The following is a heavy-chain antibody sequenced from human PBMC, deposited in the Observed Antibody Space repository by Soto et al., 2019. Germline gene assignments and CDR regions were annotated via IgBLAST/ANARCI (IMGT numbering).Heavy chain of an antibody. CDR1: GFTFSAYT. CDR2: ISYDGNNE. D-gene: IGHD1-26*01. Sequence: QVQLVESGGGVVQPGRSLRLSCAASGFTFSAYTMHWVRQPPGKGLEWVAVISYDGNNERYTDPVKGRFTVSRDNSKSTLYLQMNSLKSEDTAVYYCARDGYNGRSAGFDIWGQGTMVTVSS. V-gene: IGHV3-30-3*01. CDR3: ARDGYNGRSAGFDI. J-gene: IGHJ3*02.